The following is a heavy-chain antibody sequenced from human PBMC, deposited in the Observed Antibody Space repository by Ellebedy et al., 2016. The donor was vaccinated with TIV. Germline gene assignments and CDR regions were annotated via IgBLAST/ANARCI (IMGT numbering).Heavy chain of an antibody. V-gene: IGHV1-46*01. CDR3: ARGFPYSHYGMDV. CDR2: INPSGGST. D-gene: IGHD3-16*01. Sequence: ASVKVSXXASGYTFTSYYMHWVRQAPGQGLEWMGIINPSGGSTSYAQKFQGRVTMTTDTSTSTAYMELRSLRSDDTAVYYCARGFPYSHYGMDVWGQGTTVTVSS. CDR1: GYTFTSYY. J-gene: IGHJ6*02.